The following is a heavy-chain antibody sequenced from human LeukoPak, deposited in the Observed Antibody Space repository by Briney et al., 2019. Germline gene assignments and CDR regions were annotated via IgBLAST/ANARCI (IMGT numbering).Heavy chain of an antibody. J-gene: IGHJ4*02. CDR3: ARGVLAASDY. Sequence: SETLSLTCSVSGGSISSYYWSWIRQPAGKGLEWIGRIYPGGSTNYNPSLKSRDTMSADTSKNHFSLRLSSVTAADTAVYYCARGVLAASDYWGQGTLVTVSS. V-gene: IGHV4-4*07. D-gene: IGHD6-13*01. CDR1: GGSISSYY. CDR2: IYPGGST.